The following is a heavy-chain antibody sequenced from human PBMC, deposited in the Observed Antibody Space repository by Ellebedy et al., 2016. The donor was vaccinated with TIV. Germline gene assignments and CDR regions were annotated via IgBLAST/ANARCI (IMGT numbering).Heavy chain of an antibody. Sequence: PGGSLRLSCAASGFTFSSYAMSWVRQAPGKGLEWVSAISGSGGSTYYADSVKGRFTISRDNPKNTLFLQMNSLRAEDTAVYYCAKDSYSSGGQIDYWGQGTLVTVSS. J-gene: IGHJ4*02. D-gene: IGHD6-19*01. CDR1: GFTFSSYA. V-gene: IGHV3-23*01. CDR3: AKDSYSSGGQIDY. CDR2: ISGSGGST.